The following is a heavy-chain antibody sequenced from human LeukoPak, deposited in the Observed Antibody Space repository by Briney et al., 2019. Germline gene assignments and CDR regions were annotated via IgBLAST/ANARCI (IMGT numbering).Heavy chain of an antibody. Sequence: GGSLRLSCAASGFTFSGYSMNWVRQAPGKGLEWVSSIGSRSTYTYSADSVKGRFTISRDNAKNSLYLQMNSLRAGDTAVYYCARGGLNFDASDIWGQGTMVTVSS. CDR1: GFTFSGYS. J-gene: IGHJ3*02. CDR3: ARGGLNFDASDI. D-gene: IGHD1-7*01. CDR2: IGSRSTYT. V-gene: IGHV3-21*01.